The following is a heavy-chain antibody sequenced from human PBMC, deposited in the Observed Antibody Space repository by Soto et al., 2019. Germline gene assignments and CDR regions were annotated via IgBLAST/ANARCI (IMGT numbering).Heavy chain of an antibody. CDR3: TTDSYITSIIVRFDY. Sequence: PGGSLRLSCAASGFTFSNAWINWVRQAPRKGLEWVGRVKSKNDGGTTDFAAPVKGRFAISRDDSKNMVYLEMNSLQTEDTAIYYCTTDSYITSIIVRFDYWGHGTLVTVSS. CDR1: GFTFSNAW. V-gene: IGHV3-15*07. D-gene: IGHD3-22*01. CDR2: VKSKNDGGTT. J-gene: IGHJ4*01.